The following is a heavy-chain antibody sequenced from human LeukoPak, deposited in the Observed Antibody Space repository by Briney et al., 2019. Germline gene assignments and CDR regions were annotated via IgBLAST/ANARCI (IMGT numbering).Heavy chain of an antibody. CDR1: GCTFSSYG. Sequence: PGGSLRLSCAASGCTFSSYGMHWVRQAPGKGLEWVAVVTYDGSNKYYADSVKGRFTISRDNSKNTPYLQMDSLRAEDTAVYYCAKDEAGFVLVTAIQTTYFDYWGQGTPVTVSS. CDR2: VTYDGSNK. J-gene: IGHJ4*02. V-gene: IGHV3-30*18. D-gene: IGHD2-21*02. CDR3: AKDEAGFVLVTAIQTTYFDY.